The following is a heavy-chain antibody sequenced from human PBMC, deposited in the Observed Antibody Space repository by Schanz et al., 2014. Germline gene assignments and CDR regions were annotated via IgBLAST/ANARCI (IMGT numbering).Heavy chain of an antibody. D-gene: IGHD2-21*02. J-gene: IGHJ4*02. CDR3: ARLDHYCRRGACSRAFDF. CDR1: GFTFSSYW. CDR2: IKSDGSST. Sequence: EVQLVESGGGLVQPGGSLRLSCTASGFTFSSYWMHWVRQVPGKGLVWVSRIKSDGSSTSYADSVKGRFTISRDNAKNTLYLQMNSLRAENTAIYYCARLDHYCRRGACSRAFDFWGQGTLVTVSS. V-gene: IGHV3-74*02.